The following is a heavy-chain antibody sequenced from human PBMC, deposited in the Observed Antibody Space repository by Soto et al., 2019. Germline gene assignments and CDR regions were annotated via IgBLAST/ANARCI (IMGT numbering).Heavy chain of an antibody. Sequence: SETLSLTCAVYGGSFSGYYWSWIRQPPGKGLEWIGEINHSGSTNYNPSLKSRVTISVDTSKNQFSLKLSSVTAADTAVYYCARVDRPVRYFDWRINDAFDIWGQGTMVTVSS. D-gene: IGHD3-9*01. CDR3: ARVDRPVRYFDWRINDAFDI. CDR2: INHSGST. CDR1: GGSFSGYY. V-gene: IGHV4-34*01. J-gene: IGHJ3*02.